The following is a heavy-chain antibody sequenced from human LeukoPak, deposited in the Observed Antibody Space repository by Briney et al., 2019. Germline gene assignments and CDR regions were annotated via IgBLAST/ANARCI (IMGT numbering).Heavy chain of an antibody. D-gene: IGHD3-10*01. V-gene: IGHV3-21*01. CDR1: GFTFSTYG. CDR3: VREAPPKGFDC. CDR2: ISSSSSYI. J-gene: IGHJ4*02. Sequence: GGSLRLSCAASGFTFSTYGMNWVRQAPGKGLEWVSSISSSSSYIYYADSVKGRFTISRDNAKNSLYLQMNSLRAEDTAVYYCVREAPPKGFDCWGQGTLVTVSS.